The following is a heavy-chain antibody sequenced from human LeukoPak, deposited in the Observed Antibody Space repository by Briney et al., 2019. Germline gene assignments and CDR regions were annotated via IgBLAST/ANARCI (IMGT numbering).Heavy chain of an antibody. J-gene: IGHJ4*02. CDR2: INPNSGGT. CDR1: GYTFTGYY. D-gene: IGHD3-22*01. V-gene: IGHV1-2*02. Sequence: GASAKVSCKASGYTFTGYYMHWVRQAPGQGLEWMGWINPNSGGTNYAQKFQGRVTMTRDTSISTAYMELSRLRSDDTAVYYCASLRYYYDSSGYYYFDYWGQGTLVTVSS. CDR3: ASLRYYYDSSGYYYFDY.